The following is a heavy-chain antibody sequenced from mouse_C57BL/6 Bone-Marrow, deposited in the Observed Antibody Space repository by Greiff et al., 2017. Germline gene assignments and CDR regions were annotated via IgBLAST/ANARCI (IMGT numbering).Heavy chain of an antibody. Sequence: QVQLQQSGAELARPGASVKMSCKASGYTFTSYTMHWVKQRPGQGLEWIGYINPSSGYTKYNQKFKDKATLTADKSSSTAYMQLSSLTSEDSAVYYCARPMVKDAMDYWGQGTSVTVSS. CDR1: GYTFTSYT. J-gene: IGHJ4*01. D-gene: IGHD2-2*01. V-gene: IGHV1-4*01. CDR3: ARPMVKDAMDY. CDR2: INPSSGYT.